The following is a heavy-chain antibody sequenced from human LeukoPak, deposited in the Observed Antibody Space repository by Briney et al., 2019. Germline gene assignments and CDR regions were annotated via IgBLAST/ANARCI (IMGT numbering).Heavy chain of an antibody. J-gene: IGHJ6*02. V-gene: IGHV4-30-4*02. Sequence: SETLSLTCTVSGGSISSGDYYWSWIRQPPGKGLEWIGYIYYSGSTYYSPSLKSRVTISVDTSKNQFSLQLRSVTAADTAVYYCAREDPQTTVPEGMDVWGQGTTVTVSS. CDR2: IYYSGST. CDR1: GGSISSGDYY. CDR3: AREDPQTTVPEGMDV. D-gene: IGHD4-17*01.